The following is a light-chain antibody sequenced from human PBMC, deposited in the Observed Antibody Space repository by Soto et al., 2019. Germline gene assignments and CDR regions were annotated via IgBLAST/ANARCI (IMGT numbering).Light chain of an antibody. CDR2: DVS. V-gene: IGLV2-14*01. CDR3: SSYTSSSLWV. Sequence: QSALTQPASVSGSPGQSITISCTGTSSDVGGYNYVSWYQQHPGKAPKLMIYDVSNRPSGVSNRFSGSKSGNTASLTISGLQAEDVADYYCSSYTSSSLWVFGTGTTLTVL. CDR1: SSDVGGYNY. J-gene: IGLJ1*01.